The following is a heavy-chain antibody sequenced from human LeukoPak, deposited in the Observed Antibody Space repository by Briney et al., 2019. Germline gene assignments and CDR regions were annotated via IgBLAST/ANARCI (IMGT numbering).Heavy chain of an antibody. J-gene: IGHJ4*02. CDR3: ARWFYYGSTTYYNFDY. CDR1: GYTFNNYG. CDR2: LSPYGNS. V-gene: IGHV1-18*01. Sequence: ASVTVSCKASGYTFNNYGISWVRQAPGQGLEWMGWLSPYGNSDYAQRLQGRVTVTTDTSTSAAYMELRSVRSDDTAVYYCARWFYYGSTTYYNFDYWGQGTLVTVSS. D-gene: IGHD3-10*01.